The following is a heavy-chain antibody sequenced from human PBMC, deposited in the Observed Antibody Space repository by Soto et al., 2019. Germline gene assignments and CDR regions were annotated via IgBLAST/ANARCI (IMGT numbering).Heavy chain of an antibody. CDR2: IYYSGST. D-gene: IGHD6-13*01. J-gene: IGHJ4*02. Sequence: SETLSLTCTVSGGSISSYYWSWIRQPPGKGLEWIGYIYYSGSTNYNPSLKSRVTISVDTSKNQFSLKLSSVTAADTAVYYCARHHSSSWYFDYWGQGTLVTVSS. V-gene: IGHV4-59*08. CDR1: GGSISSYY. CDR3: ARHHSSSWYFDY.